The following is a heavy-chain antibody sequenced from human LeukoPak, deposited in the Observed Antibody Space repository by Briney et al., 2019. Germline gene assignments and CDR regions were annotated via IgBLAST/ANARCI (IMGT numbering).Heavy chain of an antibody. D-gene: IGHD3-22*01. CDR1: GYTFTSYG. CDR3: ARHHYYDSSGYYFFGGNDY. Sequence: ASAKVSCKASGYTFTSYGISWVRQAPGQGLEWMGWINPNSGGTNYAQKFQGRVTMTRDTSISTAYMELSRLRSDDTVVYYCARHHYYDSSGYYFFGGNDYWGQGTLVTVSS. V-gene: IGHV1-2*02. CDR2: INPNSGGT. J-gene: IGHJ4*02.